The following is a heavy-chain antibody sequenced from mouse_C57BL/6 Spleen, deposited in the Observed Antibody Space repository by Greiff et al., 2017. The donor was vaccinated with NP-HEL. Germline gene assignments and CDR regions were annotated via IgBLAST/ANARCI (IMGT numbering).Heavy chain of an antibody. D-gene: IGHD2-1*01. CDR3: ARDLIYPYFDY. J-gene: IGHJ2*01. CDR1: GFTFSSYA. Sequence: DVMLVESGGGLVKPGGSLKLSCAASGFTFSSYAMSWVRQTPEKRLEWVATISDGGSYTYYPDNVKGRFTISRDNAKNNLYLQMSHLKSEDTAMYYCARDLIYPYFDYWGQGTTLTVSS. V-gene: IGHV5-4*01. CDR2: ISDGGSYT.